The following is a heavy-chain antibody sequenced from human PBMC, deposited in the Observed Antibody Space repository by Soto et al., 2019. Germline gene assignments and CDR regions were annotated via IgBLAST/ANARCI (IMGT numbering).Heavy chain of an antibody. J-gene: IGHJ4*02. CDR2: ISWNSGSI. CDR1: GFTFDDYA. CDR3: AKDISGDHATAPFDY. D-gene: IGHD4-17*01. Sequence: EVQLVESGGGLVQPGRSLRLSCAASGFTFDDYAMHWVRQAPGKGLEWVSGISWNSGSIGYADSVKGRFTISRDNAKNSLYPQMNSLRAEDTALYYRAKDISGDHATAPFDYWGQGTLVTVSS. V-gene: IGHV3-9*01.